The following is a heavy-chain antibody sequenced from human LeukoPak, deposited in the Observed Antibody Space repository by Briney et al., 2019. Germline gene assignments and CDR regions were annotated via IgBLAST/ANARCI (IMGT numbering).Heavy chain of an antibody. V-gene: IGHV3-7*01. J-gene: IGHJ6*02. Sequence: GRSLRLSCAASGFTFSSYWMSWVRQAPGKGLEWVANIKQDGSEKYYVDSVKGRFTISRDNAKNSLYLQMNSLRAEDTAVYYCAREEIAVAGKFYYYYGMDVWGQGTTVTVSS. CDR3: AREEIAVAGKFYYYYGMDV. CDR1: GFTFSSYW. D-gene: IGHD6-19*01. CDR2: IKQDGSEK.